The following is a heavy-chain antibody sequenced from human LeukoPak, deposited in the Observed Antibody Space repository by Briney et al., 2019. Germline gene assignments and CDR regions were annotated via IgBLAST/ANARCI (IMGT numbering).Heavy chain of an antibody. D-gene: IGHD5-12*01. CDR2: IQYDGSSK. J-gene: IGHJ4*02. CDR1: GFTFSFFV. Sequence: HPGGSLGLSCAASGFTFSFFVMHWVRQAPGKGLEWVAFIQYDGSSKEYADSVKGRFIISRDNSKNTLDLQMNSLRPEDTAVYYCASNSGYDGGYWGQGTLVTVSS. V-gene: IGHV3-30*02. CDR3: ASNSGYDGGY.